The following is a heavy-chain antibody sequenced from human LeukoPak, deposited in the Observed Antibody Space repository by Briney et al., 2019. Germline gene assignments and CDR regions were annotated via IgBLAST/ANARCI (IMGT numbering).Heavy chain of an antibody. CDR1: GFTFSSYA. CDR3: AKQYSSSWYSYPDY. D-gene: IGHD6-13*01. V-gene: IGHV3-23*01. J-gene: IGHJ4*02. CDR2: ISGSGGST. Sequence: PGGSLRLSCAASGFTFSSYAMSWVRQAPGKGLEWVSAISGSGGSTYYADSVKGRFTISRDNSKNTLYLQMNSLRAEDTAVYYCAKQYSSSWYSYPDYWGQGTLVTVSS.